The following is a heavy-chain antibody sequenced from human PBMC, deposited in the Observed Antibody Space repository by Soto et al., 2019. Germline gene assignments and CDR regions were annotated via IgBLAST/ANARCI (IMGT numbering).Heavy chain of an antibody. D-gene: IGHD3-3*01. V-gene: IGHV3-74*01. CDR3: ARGSSGYDFWSGYYTQHAFDI. CDR2: INSDGSST. J-gene: IGHJ3*02. Sequence: EVQLVESGGGLVQPGGSLRLSCAASGFTFSSYWMHWVRQAPGKGLVWVSRINSDGSSTSYADSVKGRFTISRDNAKNTLYLKMNSLRAEATAVYYCARGSSGYDFWSGYYTQHAFDIWGQGTMVTVSS. CDR1: GFTFSSYW.